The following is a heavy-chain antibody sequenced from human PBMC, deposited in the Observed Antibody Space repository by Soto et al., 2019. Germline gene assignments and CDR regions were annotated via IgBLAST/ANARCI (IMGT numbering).Heavy chain of an antibody. J-gene: IGHJ6*02. CDR3: ASPNTLVGATERYYGMVV. CDR2: IYHSGST. CDR1: GGSISSSNW. Sequence: PSETLSLTFAVSGGSISSSNWRSRVSQPPGKGLERIGEIYHSGSTNYNPSLKSRVTISVDTTKNHVSLKLSSVTDADTTVYYCASPNTLVGATERYYGMVVWGQGTTFTVSS. V-gene: IGHV4-4*02. D-gene: IGHD1-26*01.